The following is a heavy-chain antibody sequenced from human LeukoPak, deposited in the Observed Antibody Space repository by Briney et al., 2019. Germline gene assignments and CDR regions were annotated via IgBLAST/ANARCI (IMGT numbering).Heavy chain of an antibody. V-gene: IGHV4-4*07. CDR2: IYTSGST. D-gene: IGHD3-22*01. CDR1: GGSISSYY. Sequence: SETLSLTCTVSGGSISSYYWSWIRQPAGKGLEWIGRIYTSGSTNYNPSLKSRVTMSVDTSKNQFSLKLSSVTAADTAVYYCARDRDYYDSSGFFDYWGQGTLVTVSS. J-gene: IGHJ4*02. CDR3: ARDRDYYDSSGFFDY.